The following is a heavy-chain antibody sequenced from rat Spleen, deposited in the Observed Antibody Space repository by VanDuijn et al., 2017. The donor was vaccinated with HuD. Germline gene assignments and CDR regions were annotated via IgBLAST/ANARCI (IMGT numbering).Heavy chain of an antibody. CDR3: TREGHTMDRATYWFAY. V-gene: IGHV2-32*01. J-gene: IGHJ3*01. CDR1: GFSLTSYH. D-gene: IGHD1-9*01. CDR2: IWTGGTT. Sequence: QVQLKESGPGLVQPSQTLSLTCTVSGFSLTSYHMHWVRQSPGKGLEWMGVIWTGGTTAYHSSFNSRLSVSRDISKSQVFLKIYSLQTEDTAIYFCTREGHTMDRATYWFAYWGQGTLVTVSS.